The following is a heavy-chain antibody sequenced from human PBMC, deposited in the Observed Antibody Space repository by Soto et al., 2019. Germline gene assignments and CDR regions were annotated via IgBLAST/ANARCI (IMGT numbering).Heavy chain of an antibody. CDR1: GFTFSSYA. V-gene: IGHV3-30-3*01. D-gene: IGHD2-15*01. J-gene: IGHJ6*02. CDR2: ISYDGSNK. CDR3: AREGIGGKGDYYYYGMDV. Sequence: PGGSLRLSCAASGFTFSSYAMHWVRQAPGKGLEWVAVISYDGSNKYYADSVKGRFTISRDNSKNTLYLQMNSLRAEDTAVYYCAREGIGGKGDYYYYGMDVWGQGTTVTVSS.